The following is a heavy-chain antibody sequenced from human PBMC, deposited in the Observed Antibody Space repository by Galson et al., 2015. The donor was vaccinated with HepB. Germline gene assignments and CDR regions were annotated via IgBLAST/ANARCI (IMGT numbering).Heavy chain of an antibody. CDR2: IFHDGGNT. D-gene: IGHD5-24*01. Sequence: SLRLSCAASGFTFGNYDMSWFRQAPGPGLEWVSAIFHDGGNTFYAYSVKGRFTISRDNAKNTLFLQMNGLRVEDTAIYYCAKDRVRDGRWSYDYWGQGTLATVSS. V-gene: IGHV3-23*01. CDR1: GFTFGNYD. CDR3: AKDRVRDGRWSYDY. J-gene: IGHJ4*02.